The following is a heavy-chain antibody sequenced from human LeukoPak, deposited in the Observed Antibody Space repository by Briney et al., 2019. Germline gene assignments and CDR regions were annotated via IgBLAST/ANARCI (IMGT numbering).Heavy chain of an antibody. CDR3: ARDIYYYDSSGYYFPGGSDY. J-gene: IGHJ4*02. V-gene: IGHV3-23*01. CDR2: IRGSGGSA. Sequence: GGSLRLSCAASGFTFSSYAMSWVRQAPGKGLEWVSAIRGSGGSAYYADSVKGRFTISRDNSKNTLYLLMNSLRAEDTAVYYCARDIYYYDSSGYYFPGGSDYWGQGTLVTVSS. CDR1: GFTFSSYA. D-gene: IGHD3-22*01.